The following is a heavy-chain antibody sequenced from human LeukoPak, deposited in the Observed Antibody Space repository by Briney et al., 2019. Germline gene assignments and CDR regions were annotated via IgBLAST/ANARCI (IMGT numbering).Heavy chain of an antibody. CDR1: GFTFTSYA. CDR2: ISDSGGSN. Sequence: GGSLRLLCAPSGFTFTSYAMSWVRHAPGRGRQCPSNISDSGGSNFYGESVTGRFNISRDSSKNTLYLQRKSLRAEDMAVYQCARKRASGPAPGDYWGQGTLVAVSS. D-gene: IGHD3-3*01. CDR3: ARKRASGPAPGDY. V-gene: IGHV3-23*01. J-gene: IGHJ4*02.